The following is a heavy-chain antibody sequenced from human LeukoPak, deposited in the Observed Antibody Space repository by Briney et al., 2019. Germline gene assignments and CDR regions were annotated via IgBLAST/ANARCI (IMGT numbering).Heavy chain of an antibody. D-gene: IGHD5-12*01. Sequence: ASVKVSCKASGYTFTGYYIYWVRQAPGQGLEWMGWINPNSGGTNYAQKFQGRVTMTRDTSISTAYMELSRLRSDDTAVYYCASGSGCELGGAFDIWGQGTMVTVSS. CDR2: INPNSGGT. CDR3: ASGSGCELGGAFDI. V-gene: IGHV1-2*02. CDR1: GYTFTGYY. J-gene: IGHJ3*02.